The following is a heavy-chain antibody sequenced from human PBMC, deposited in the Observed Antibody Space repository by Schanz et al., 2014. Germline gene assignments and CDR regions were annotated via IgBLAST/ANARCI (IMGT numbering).Heavy chain of an antibody. Sequence: EVQLVESGGGLVKPGDSLRLSCAASGFTFSSYTMKWVRQAPGKGLEWVSSISSTSTYLYYADSVKGRFTISRDSARNTLYLQMNSLRAEDTAVYYCARGTPFLCDYWGQGTLVTVSS. CDR1: GFTFSSYT. CDR2: ISSTSTYL. D-gene: IGHD3-16*01. CDR3: ARGTPFLCDY. V-gene: IGHV3-21*01. J-gene: IGHJ4*02.